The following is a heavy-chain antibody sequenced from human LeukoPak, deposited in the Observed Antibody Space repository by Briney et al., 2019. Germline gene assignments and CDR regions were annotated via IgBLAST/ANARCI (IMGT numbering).Heavy chain of an antibody. CDR3: ARPLDSSGYYYGY. CDR2: IIPIFGTA. V-gene: IGHV1-69*13. CDR1: GGTFSSYA. Sequence: SVKASCKASGGTFSSYAISWVRQAPGQGLEWMGGIIPIFGTANYAQKFQGRVTITADESTSTAYMELSSLRSEDTAVYYCARPLDSSGYYYGYWGQGTLVTVSS. D-gene: IGHD3-22*01. J-gene: IGHJ4*02.